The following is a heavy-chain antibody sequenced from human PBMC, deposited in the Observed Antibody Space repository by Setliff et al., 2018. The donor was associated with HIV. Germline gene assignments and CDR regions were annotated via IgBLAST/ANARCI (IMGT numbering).Heavy chain of an antibody. CDR3: ARVPSGLWFGKWGN. CDR2: IYNSAST. V-gene: IGHV4-61*09. CDR1: GGSISSGNYY. J-gene: IGHJ4*02. D-gene: IGHD3-10*01. Sequence: SETLSLTCTVSGGSISSGNYYWSWIQQPAGKGLEWIGYIYNSASTSYNPSLKSRVTISVDTSKNQFSLNLTSVTAADTAVYYCARVPSGLWFGKWGNWGQGTLVTVSS.